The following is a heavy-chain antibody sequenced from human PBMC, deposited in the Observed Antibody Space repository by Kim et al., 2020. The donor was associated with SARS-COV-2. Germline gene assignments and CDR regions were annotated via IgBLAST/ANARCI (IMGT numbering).Heavy chain of an antibody. CDR1: GFTFRHYA. Sequence: GGSLRLSCAASGFTFRHYAITWVRQTPGKGLEWVSSISGGVGATYYADSLKGRFTISRDNSKNTLYLQMNSLRAEDTALYYCAKGGCTSGFCFSMKGLDPWGQGTLVTVSS. CDR2: ISGGVGAT. J-gene: IGHJ5*02. V-gene: IGHV3-23*01. CDR3: AKGGCTSGFCFSMKGLDP. D-gene: IGHD2-8*01.